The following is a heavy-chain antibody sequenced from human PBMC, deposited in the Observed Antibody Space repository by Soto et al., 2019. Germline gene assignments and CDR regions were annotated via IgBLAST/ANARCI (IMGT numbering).Heavy chain of an antibody. Sequence: PGGSLRLSCAASGFTLSRHTMNWVRQAPGKGLEWVSFIGSRTSDIYYADSVKGRFTIPRDNAKNSPYLDLTRLRAEDTAVYFCVRDYYDTSGYPNTFDMWGQGTMVTVSS. J-gene: IGHJ3*02. CDR3: VRDYYDTSGYPNTFDM. D-gene: IGHD3-22*01. CDR1: GFTLSRHT. CDR2: IGSRTSDI. V-gene: IGHV3-21*01.